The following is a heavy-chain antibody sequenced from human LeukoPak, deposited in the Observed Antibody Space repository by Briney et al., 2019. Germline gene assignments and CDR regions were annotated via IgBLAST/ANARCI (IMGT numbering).Heavy chain of an antibody. D-gene: IGHD3-10*01. Sequence: SETLSLTCAVYGGSFSGYYWSWIRQPPGKGLEWIGEIDHSGSTNYNPSLKSRVTISVDTSKNQFSLKLSSVTAADTAAYYCARRGGIIRGVASYYYMDVWGKGTTVTISS. CDR1: GGSFSGYY. J-gene: IGHJ6*03. V-gene: IGHV4-34*01. CDR2: IDHSGST. CDR3: ARRGGIIRGVASYYYMDV.